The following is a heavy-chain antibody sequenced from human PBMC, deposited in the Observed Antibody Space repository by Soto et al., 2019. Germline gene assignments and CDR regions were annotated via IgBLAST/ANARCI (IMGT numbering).Heavy chain of an antibody. CDR2: INPNSGNT. V-gene: IGHV1-8*01. CDR1: GYTVTSYD. Sequence: QVQLVQSGAEVKKPGASVKVSCKASGYTVTSYDINWVRQATVEGLEWMGWINPNSGNTGYAQKSQGRDTMPRTTSITQAYMELSSLRSEATAVYYCAIEMTTRGMDFWGQGTTVTLSS. CDR3: AIEMTTRGMDF. J-gene: IGHJ6*02. D-gene: IGHD1-1*01.